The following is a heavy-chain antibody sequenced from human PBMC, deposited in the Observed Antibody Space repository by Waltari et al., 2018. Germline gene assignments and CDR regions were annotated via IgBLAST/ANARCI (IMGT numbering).Heavy chain of an antibody. D-gene: IGHD6-6*01. J-gene: IGHJ4*02. CDR2: ISHSGSP. Sequence: QVQLQESGPGLARPSATLSLSCAVSDYSINSGYFWVWIRQPPGKGLEWIGTISHSGSPYYHPSFKSRVIMSVDTSKNQFSLKMTSVTAADTALYYCARQGTSSSFYFDFWGRGTLVIVSS. V-gene: IGHV4-38-2*01. CDR3: ARQGTSSSFYFDF. CDR1: DYSINSGYF.